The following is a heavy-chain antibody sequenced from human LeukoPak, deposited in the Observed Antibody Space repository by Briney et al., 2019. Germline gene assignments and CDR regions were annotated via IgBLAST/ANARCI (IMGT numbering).Heavy chain of an antibody. CDR1: GFPFSNYG. CDR3: AKKMEEMAIPSPFEI. J-gene: IGHJ3*02. CDR2: LSDDSSRI. D-gene: IGHD5-24*01. Sequence: GGSLRLSCAASGFPFSNYGMHWVRQAPGKGLEWVAALSDDSSRIYYAESVKGRFSISRDNSQNTLFLQMNSLRGEGAAIYYCAKKMEEMAIPSPFEIRGQGTMVIVSS. V-gene: IGHV3-30*18.